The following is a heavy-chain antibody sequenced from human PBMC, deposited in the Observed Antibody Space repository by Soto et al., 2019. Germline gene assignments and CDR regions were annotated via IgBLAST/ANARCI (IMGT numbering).Heavy chain of an antibody. CDR1: GGSISSGGYY. CDR2: IYYSGST. D-gene: IGHD3-9*01. CDR3: ARARGDILTGYRRVPSPVYYFDY. V-gene: IGHV4-31*03. Sequence: SETLSLTCTVSGGSISSGGYYWSWIRQHPGKGLEWIGYIYYSGSTYYNPSLKSRVTISVDTSKNQFSLKLSSVTAADTAVYYCARARGDILTGYRRVPSPVYYFDYWGQGTLVIVSS. J-gene: IGHJ4*02.